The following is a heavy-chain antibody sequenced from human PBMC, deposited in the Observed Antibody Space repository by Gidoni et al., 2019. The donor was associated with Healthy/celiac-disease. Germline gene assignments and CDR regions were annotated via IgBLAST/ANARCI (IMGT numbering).Heavy chain of an antibody. Sequence: WIGSIYYSGSTYYNPSLKSRVTISVDTSKNQFSLKLSSVTAADTAVYYCASFSTGVIVVVIGMDVWGQGTTVTVSS. J-gene: IGHJ6*02. V-gene: IGHV4-39*01. CDR3: ASFSTGVIVVVIGMDV. D-gene: IGHD2-15*01. CDR2: IYYSGST.